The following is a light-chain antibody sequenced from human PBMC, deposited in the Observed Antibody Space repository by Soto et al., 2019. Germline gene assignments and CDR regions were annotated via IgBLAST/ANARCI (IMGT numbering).Light chain of an antibody. CDR3: ISYTSTTTLYV. V-gene: IGLV2-14*01. J-gene: IGLJ1*01. CDR1: NSDVGDYKY. Sequence: QSVLTQPASVSGFPGQSITISCTGSNSDVGDYKYVSWYQQMSGAAPKLIIYDVSDRPSGVSNRFSGSKSGNTASLTISGLQAEDEADYYCISYTSTTTLYVFGTGTKVTVL. CDR2: DVS.